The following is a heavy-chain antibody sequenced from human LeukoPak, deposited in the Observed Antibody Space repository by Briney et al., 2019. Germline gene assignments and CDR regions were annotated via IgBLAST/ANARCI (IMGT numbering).Heavy chain of an antibody. CDR3: ARVWELSFDY. V-gene: IGHV3-53*01. D-gene: IGHD1-26*01. CDR2: SYSGAST. CDR1: GFTVSTDH. J-gene: IGHJ4*02. Sequence: GGSLRLSCAASGFTVSTDHMSWVRQAPGKGLEWVAVSYSGASTYHAESVKGRFTISRDNSKNTLYLQMYRLRAEDTAVYYCARVWELSFDYWGQGTLVTVSS.